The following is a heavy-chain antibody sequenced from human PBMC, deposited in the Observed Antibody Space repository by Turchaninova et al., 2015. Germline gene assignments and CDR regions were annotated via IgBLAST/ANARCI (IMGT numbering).Heavy chain of an antibody. CDR1: SDSPSSSSSY. Sequence: QLQLRESGPGHVEPSETQSLTCTVSSDSPSSSSSYWGWIRKPPGKGLDWIGSIYYSGRTYYNPSLKSRVTISKDTPKNEFSLKLSSVTAADTAVYYCASSILFPQRQFDSWGQGTLVTVSS. CDR3: ASSILFPQRQFDS. CDR2: IYYSGRT. V-gene: IGHV4-39*01. D-gene: IGHD1-1*01. J-gene: IGHJ4*02.